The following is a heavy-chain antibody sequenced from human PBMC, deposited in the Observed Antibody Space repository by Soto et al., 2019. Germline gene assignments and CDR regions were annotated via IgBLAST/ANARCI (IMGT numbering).Heavy chain of an antibody. Sequence: PGGSLRLSCAASGFTFSSFGMHWVRQAPGKGLEWVAVIWYDGSNKYYADSVKGRFTISRDNSKNTLYLQMNSLRAEDTAVYYCARARGYCSGGSCAPYYYYGMDVWGQGTTVTVSS. CDR1: GFTFSSFG. V-gene: IGHV3-33*01. D-gene: IGHD2-15*01. J-gene: IGHJ6*02. CDR3: ARARGYCSGGSCAPYYYYGMDV. CDR2: IWYDGSNK.